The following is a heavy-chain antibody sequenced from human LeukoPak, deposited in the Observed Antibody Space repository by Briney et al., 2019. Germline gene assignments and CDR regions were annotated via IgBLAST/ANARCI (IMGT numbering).Heavy chain of an antibody. Sequence: SVKVSCKASGYTFTSHDISWVRQAPGQGLEWMGGIIPIFGTANYAQKFQGRVTITADKSTSTAYMELSSLRSEDTAVYYCAHSGGSGSGWFDPWGQGTLVTVSS. CDR3: AHSGGSGSGWFDP. CDR1: GYTFTSHD. V-gene: IGHV1-69*06. J-gene: IGHJ5*02. CDR2: IIPIFGTA. D-gene: IGHD2-15*01.